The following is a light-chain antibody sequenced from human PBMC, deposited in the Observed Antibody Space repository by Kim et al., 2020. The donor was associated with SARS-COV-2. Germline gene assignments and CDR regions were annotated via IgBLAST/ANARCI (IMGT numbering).Light chain of an antibody. Sequence: QSALTQPRSVSGSPGQSVTISCTGTSSDVGGYNYVSWYQQFPGNAPRLMIYDVNKRPSGVPDRFSASKSGNTASLTISGLQADDEADYYCCSYAGGYTQVAFGGGTQLTVL. CDR2: DVN. CDR3: CSYAGGYTQVA. V-gene: IGLV2-11*01. J-gene: IGLJ2*01. CDR1: SSDVGGYNY.